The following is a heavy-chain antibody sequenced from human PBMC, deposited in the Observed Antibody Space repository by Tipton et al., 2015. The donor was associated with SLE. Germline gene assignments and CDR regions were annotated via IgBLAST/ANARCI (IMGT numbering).Heavy chain of an antibody. V-gene: IGHV3-23*01. CDR3: AGRRLMIFGHGMDV. CDR2: ISGGSDIT. D-gene: IGHD3/OR15-3a*01. Sequence: SLRLSCAASGFTFSSYSMTWVRQAPGKALEWVSIISGGSDITNYADSVKGRFTISRDNSKNTLCLQMNSLSAEDTAIYYCAGRRLMIFGHGMDVWGQGTTVTVPS. CDR1: GFTFSSYS. J-gene: IGHJ6*02.